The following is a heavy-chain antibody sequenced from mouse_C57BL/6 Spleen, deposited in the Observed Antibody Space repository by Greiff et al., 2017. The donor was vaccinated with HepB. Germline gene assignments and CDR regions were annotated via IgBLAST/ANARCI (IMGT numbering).Heavy chain of an antibody. Sequence: EVKLVESGGGLVKPGGSLKLSCAASGFTFSDYGMHWVRQAPEKGLEWVAYISSGSSTIYYADTVKGRFTISRDNAKNTLFLQMTSLRSEDTAMYYCANLYGNYEGWYFDVWGTGTTVTVSS. CDR2: ISSGSSTI. CDR3: ANLYGNYEGWYFDV. V-gene: IGHV5-17*01. J-gene: IGHJ1*03. D-gene: IGHD2-1*01. CDR1: GFTFSDYG.